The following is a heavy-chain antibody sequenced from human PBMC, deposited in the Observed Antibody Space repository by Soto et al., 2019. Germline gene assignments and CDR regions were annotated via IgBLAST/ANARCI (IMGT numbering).Heavy chain of an antibody. D-gene: IGHD6-19*01. CDR2: IYGGGTT. Sequence: EVQLVESGGGLIQPGGSLRLSCAASGFAVSSKYMTWVRQAPGKGLEWVSVIYGGGTTYYADSVKGRFTISRDTSKNTLYLQMNSLRDEDTAVSYCVQTTGWPGFDFWGQGTLFTVSS. V-gene: IGHV3-53*01. CDR3: VQTTGWPGFDF. CDR1: GFAVSSKY. J-gene: IGHJ4*02.